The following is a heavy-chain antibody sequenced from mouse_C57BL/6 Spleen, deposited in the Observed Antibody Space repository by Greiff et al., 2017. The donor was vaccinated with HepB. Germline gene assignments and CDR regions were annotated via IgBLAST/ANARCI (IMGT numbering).Heavy chain of an antibody. D-gene: IGHD2-3*01. J-gene: IGHJ1*03. CDR2: INPNNGGT. CDR1: GYTFTDYY. CDR3: ARRDCYYDYWYFDV. V-gene: IGHV1-26*01. Sequence: VQLQQSGPELVKPGASVKISCKASGYTFTDYYMNWVKQSHGKSLEWIGDINPNNGGTSYNQKFKGKATLTVDKSSSTAYMELRSLTSEDSAVYDCARRDCYYDYWYFDVWGTGTTVTVAS.